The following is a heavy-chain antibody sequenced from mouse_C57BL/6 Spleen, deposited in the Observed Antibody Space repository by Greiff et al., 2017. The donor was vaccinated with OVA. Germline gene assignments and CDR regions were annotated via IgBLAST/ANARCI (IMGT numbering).Heavy chain of an antibody. CDR2: IDPSDSET. V-gene: IGHV1-52*01. D-gene: IGHD2-1*01. Sequence: QVQLQQPGAELVRPGSSVKLSCKASGYTFTSYWMHWVKQRPIQGLEWIGNIDPSDSETHYNQKFKDKATLTVDKSSSTAYMQLCSLTSEDSAVYYCARGDGKGYWYFDVWGTGTTVTVSS. CDR3: ARGDGKGYWYFDV. J-gene: IGHJ1*03. CDR1: GYTFTSYW.